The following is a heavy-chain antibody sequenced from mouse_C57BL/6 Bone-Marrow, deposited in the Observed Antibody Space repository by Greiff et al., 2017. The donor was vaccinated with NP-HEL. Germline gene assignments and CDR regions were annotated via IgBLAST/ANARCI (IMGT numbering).Heavy chain of an antibody. Sequence: QVTLKESGPGILQPSQTLSLTCSFSGFSLSTFGMGVGWIRQPSGKGLEWLAHIWWDDDKYYNPALKSRLTISKDTSKHQVFLKIANVDTADTATYYCARMRIYYDFPFDYWGQGTTLTVSS. CDR1: GFSLSTFGMG. D-gene: IGHD2-4*01. V-gene: IGHV8-8*01. J-gene: IGHJ2*01. CDR2: IWWDDDK. CDR3: ARMRIYYDFPFDY.